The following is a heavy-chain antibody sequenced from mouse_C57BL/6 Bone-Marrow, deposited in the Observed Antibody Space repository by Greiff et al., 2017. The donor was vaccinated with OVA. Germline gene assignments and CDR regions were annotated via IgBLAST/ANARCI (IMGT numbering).Heavy chain of an antibody. Sequence: VQLQQSGAELARPGASVKLSCKASGYTFTSYGISWVKQRTGQGLEWIGEIYPRSGNTYYNEKFKGKATLTADKSSSTAYMELRSLTSEDSAVYFCARGGQLRLDRFAYWGQGTLVTVSA. CDR1: GYTFTSYG. CDR2: IYPRSGNT. CDR3: ARGGQLRLDRFAY. D-gene: IGHD3-2*02. V-gene: IGHV1-81*01. J-gene: IGHJ3*01.